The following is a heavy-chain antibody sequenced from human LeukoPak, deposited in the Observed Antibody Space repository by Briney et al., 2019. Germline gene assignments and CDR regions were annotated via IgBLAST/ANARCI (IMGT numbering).Heavy chain of an antibody. CDR1: GFTFSSYW. CDR2: IKQDGSEK. D-gene: IGHD1-7*01. J-gene: IGHJ4*02. Sequence: PGGSLRLSCAASGFTFSSYWMSWVRQAPGKGLEWVANIKQDGSEKYYVDSVKGRFTISRDNAKNSLYLQMNGLRTEDSAVYYCASLNWNYDYFDYWGQGTLVTVSS. V-gene: IGHV3-7*01. CDR3: ASLNWNYDYFDY.